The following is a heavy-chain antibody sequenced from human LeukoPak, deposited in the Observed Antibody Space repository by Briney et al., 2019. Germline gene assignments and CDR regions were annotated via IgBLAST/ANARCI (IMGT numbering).Heavy chain of an antibody. J-gene: IGHJ3*02. CDR3: AKEFGWGTGEAFDI. CDR2: ISGSGGST. V-gene: IGHV3-23*01. Sequence: GGSLRLSCAASGFTVSSNYMSWVRQAPGKGLGWVSAISGSGGSTYYADSVKGRFTISRDNSKNTLYLQMNSLRAEDTAVYYCAKEFGWGTGEAFDIWGQGTMVTVSS. CDR1: GFTVSSNY. D-gene: IGHD3-16*01.